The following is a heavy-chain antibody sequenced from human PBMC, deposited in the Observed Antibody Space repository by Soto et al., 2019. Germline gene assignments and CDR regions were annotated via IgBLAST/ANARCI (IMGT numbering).Heavy chain of an antibody. J-gene: IGHJ3*02. CDR2: ISGSGGST. CDR3: ALSRGYCRGGSCHSASFDI. CDR1: GFTFSSYA. D-gene: IGHD2-15*01. Sequence: EVQLLESGGGLVQPGGSLRLSCAASGFTFSSYAMSWVRQAPGKGLEWVSAISGSGGSTYYADSVKGRFTISRDNSKNTVYLQMNRLRAEDTTVSYCALSRGYCRGGSCHSASFDIWVQVTMVTVSS. V-gene: IGHV3-23*01.